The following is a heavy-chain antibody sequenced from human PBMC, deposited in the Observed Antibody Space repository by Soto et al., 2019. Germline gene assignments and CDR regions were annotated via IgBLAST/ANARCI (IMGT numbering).Heavy chain of an antibody. Sequence: SETLSLTCTVSGGSISSGDYYWSWIRQPPGKGLEWIGYIYYSGSTYYNPSLKSRVTISVDTSKNQFSLKLSSVTAADTAVYYCARTYYDFWSVFSFDYWGKGTLVTVSS. J-gene: IGHJ4*02. CDR1: GGSISSGDYY. V-gene: IGHV4-30-4*01. D-gene: IGHD3-3*01. CDR2: IYYSGST. CDR3: ARTYYDFWSVFSFDY.